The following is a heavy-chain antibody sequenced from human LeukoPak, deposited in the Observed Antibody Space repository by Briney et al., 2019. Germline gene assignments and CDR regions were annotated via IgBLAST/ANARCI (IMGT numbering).Heavy chain of an antibody. CDR3: ARGPYSGNYLSYYGMDV. CDR2: IYYSVST. CDR1: GGSISSSRYY. D-gene: IGHD1-26*01. V-gene: IGHV4-39*01. Sequence: PSETLSLTCTVSGGSISSSRYYWGWIRQPPGKGLEWIGNIYYSVSTYYNPSLKSRVTISVDTSKNQFSLKLSSVTAADTAVYYCARGPYSGNYLSYYGMDVWGQGTTVTVSS. J-gene: IGHJ6*02.